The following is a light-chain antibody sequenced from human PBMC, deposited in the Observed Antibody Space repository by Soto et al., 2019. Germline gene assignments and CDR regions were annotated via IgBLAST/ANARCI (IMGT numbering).Light chain of an antibody. CDR3: KQYKSYSWT. CDR2: DAY. J-gene: IGKJ1*01. V-gene: IGKV1-17*02. CDR1: QGIRND. Sequence: IQMTQSPSSLSASVGDRVTITCRASQGIRNDLGWYQQKPGKAPKLLIYDAYNLESGVQSRFSGSGSGTEFTLTIRNLQPDDFASYYCKQYKSYSWTVGQGTKVDIK.